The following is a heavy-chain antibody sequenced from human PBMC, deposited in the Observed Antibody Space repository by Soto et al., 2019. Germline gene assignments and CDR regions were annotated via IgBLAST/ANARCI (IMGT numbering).Heavy chain of an antibody. D-gene: IGHD2-2*01. CDR3: PRFVRHQLAPIDF. CDR2: MHPESRNT. CDR1: GYTFTSYD. J-gene: IGHJ4*02. Sequence: QVQLVQSGAEVKEPGASVRVSCKASGYTFTSYDINWVRQATGQGLEWMGWMHPESRNTGYAQKFQGRVTMTRDTSRRTAYLELTSLRSADTAVYYCPRFVRHQLAPIDFWGQGTLVTASS. V-gene: IGHV1-8*01.